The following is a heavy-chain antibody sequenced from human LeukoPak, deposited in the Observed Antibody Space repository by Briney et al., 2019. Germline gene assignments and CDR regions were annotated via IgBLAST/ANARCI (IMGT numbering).Heavy chain of an antibody. D-gene: IGHD3-3*01. V-gene: IGHV3-23*01. J-gene: IGHJ5*02. Sequence: GGSLRLSCAASGFTFSSYWMSWVRQAPGKGLEWVSAISGSGGSTYYADSVKGRFTISRDNSKNTLYLQMNSLRAEDTAVYYCAKVYYDFWSGPHDDPWGQGTLVTVSS. CDR1: GFTFSSYW. CDR3: AKVYYDFWSGPHDDP. CDR2: ISGSGGST.